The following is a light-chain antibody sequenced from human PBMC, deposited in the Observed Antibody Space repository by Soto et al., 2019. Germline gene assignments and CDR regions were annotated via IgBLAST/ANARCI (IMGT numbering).Light chain of an antibody. CDR2: DAY. CDR1: QSVNNW. Sequence: DIQMTQSPSTLSASVGDRVTITCRASQSVNNWLAWYQQKPGKAPKLLIYDAYSLERGVPSRFSGSVSGTEFTHTISCLQPEDFATYTWQQYNGNSRTFCQGPKVEVK. J-gene: IGKJ1*01. CDR3: QQYNGNSRT. V-gene: IGKV1-5*01.